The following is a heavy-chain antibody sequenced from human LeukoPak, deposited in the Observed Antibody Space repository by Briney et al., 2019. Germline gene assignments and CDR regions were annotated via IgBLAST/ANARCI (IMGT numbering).Heavy chain of an antibody. J-gene: IGHJ6*03. CDR3: ARDGIAAAHLYYYYYMDV. CDR1: GFTFSSYS. Sequence: GGSLRLSCAASGFTFSSYSMNWVRQAPGKGLEWVAVISYDGSNKYYADSVKGRFTISRDNSKNTLYLQMNSLRAEDTAVYYCARDGIAAAHLYYYYYMDVWGKGTTVTVSS. V-gene: IGHV3-30*03. D-gene: IGHD6-13*01. CDR2: ISYDGSNK.